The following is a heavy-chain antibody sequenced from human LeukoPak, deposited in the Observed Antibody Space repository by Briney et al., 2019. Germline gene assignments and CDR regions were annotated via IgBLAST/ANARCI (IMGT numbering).Heavy chain of an antibody. V-gene: IGHV4-34*01. CDR1: GGSFSGYY. D-gene: IGHD2-2*01. CDR3: AREGYCSSASCYSMDV. CDR2: SNHIGST. J-gene: IGHJ6*03. Sequence: SETLSLTCAVYGGSFSGYYWSWIRQPPGKGLEWIGESNHIGSTTYNPSPKRRVTISVDTSKNQFSLNLSSVTAAGTAVYYCAREGYCSSASCYSMDVWGKGTTVTVSS.